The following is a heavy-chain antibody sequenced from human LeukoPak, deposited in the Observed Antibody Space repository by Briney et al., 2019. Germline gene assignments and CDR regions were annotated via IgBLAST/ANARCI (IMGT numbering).Heavy chain of an antibody. V-gene: IGHV3-9*01. CDR3: AKALAYCGGDCIAFDI. CDR1: GFTFDDYA. CDR2: ISWNSGSI. J-gene: IGHJ3*02. Sequence: GRSLRLSCAASGFTFDDYAMHWVRQAPGKGLEWVSGISWNSGSIGYADSVKGRFTISRDNAKNSLYLQMNSLRAEDTALYYCAKALAYCGGDCIAFDIWGQGTMVTVSS. D-gene: IGHD2-21*02.